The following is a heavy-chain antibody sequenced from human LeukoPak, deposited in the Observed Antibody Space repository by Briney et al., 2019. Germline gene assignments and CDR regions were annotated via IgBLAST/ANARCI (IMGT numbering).Heavy chain of an antibody. J-gene: IGHJ4*02. V-gene: IGHV4-4*07. Sequence: SETLSLTCTVSGGSISNYYWSWIRQPAGKGLEWIGHIYTSASTNYNPSLKSRVTMSLDTSKNQFSLELNSVTTADTAAYYCARVDSSGWHYFDDWGQGTVVTVSS. CDR2: IYTSAST. CDR3: ARVDSSGWHYFDD. D-gene: IGHD6-19*01. CDR1: GGSISNYY.